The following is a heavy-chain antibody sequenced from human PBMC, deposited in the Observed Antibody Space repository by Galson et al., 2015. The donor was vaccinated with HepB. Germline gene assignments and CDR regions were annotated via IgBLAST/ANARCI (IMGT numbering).Heavy chain of an antibody. D-gene: IGHD3-10*01. CDR2: IKQDGSEI. V-gene: IGHV3-7*03. Sequence: SLRLSCAASGFTFSTYWMSWVRQAPGKGLEWVANIKQDGSEIYYVDSVKGRFTISRDNAKNSLYLQMNSLRAEDTAMYYCARYYFTSGSRLDYWGQGTLVTVSS. CDR1: GFTFSTYW. CDR3: ARYYFTSGSRLDY. J-gene: IGHJ4*02.